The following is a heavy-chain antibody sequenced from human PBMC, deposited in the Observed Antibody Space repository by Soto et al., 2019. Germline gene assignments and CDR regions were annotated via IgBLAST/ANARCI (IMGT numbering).Heavy chain of an antibody. V-gene: IGHV4-59*01. Sequence: SETLSLTCTVSGGSISSYYWSWIRQPPGKGMEWIGYIYYSGSTNYNPSLKSRVTISVDTSKNQFSLKLSPVTAADKAVYYCARLWFGERYKRFDPLGQGTLVTVSS. CDR2: IYYSGST. J-gene: IGHJ5*02. CDR3: ARLWFGERYKRFDP. CDR1: GGSISSYY. D-gene: IGHD3-10*01.